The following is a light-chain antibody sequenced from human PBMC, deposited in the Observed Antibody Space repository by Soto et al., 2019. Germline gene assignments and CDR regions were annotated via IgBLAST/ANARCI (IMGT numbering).Light chain of an antibody. CDR2: DDS. CDR3: QVWDSDSDSWV. CDR1: NIGSKR. J-gene: IGLJ3*02. V-gene: IGLV3-21*02. Sequence: SYELTQPPSVSVVPGQTARIACGENNIGSKRVHWYQQRPGQAPVPVVHDDSDRPSGIPERFSGSNFVNTATLTISRVEAGDEADYYCQVWDSDSDSWVFGGGTKLTVL.